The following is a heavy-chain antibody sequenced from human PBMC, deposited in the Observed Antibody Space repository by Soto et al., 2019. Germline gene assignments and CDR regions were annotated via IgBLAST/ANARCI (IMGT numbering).Heavy chain of an antibody. CDR3: AIMGGGTVTTPFDY. V-gene: IGHV1-69*06. D-gene: IGHD4-17*01. J-gene: IGHJ4*02. Sequence: QVQLVQSGAEVKKPGSSVKVSCKASGGTFSSYAISWVRQAPGQGLEWMGGIIPIFGTANYAQKFQGRVTITADKSTSTAYMELGSLRSEDTAVYYCAIMGGGTVTTPFDYWGQGTLVTVSS. CDR1: GGTFSSYA. CDR2: IIPIFGTA.